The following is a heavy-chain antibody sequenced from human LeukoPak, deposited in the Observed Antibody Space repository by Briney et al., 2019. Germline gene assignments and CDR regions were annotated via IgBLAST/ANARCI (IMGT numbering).Heavy chain of an antibody. Sequence: ASVKVSCKASGYTFTSYDINWVRQATGQGLEWMGWMNPNSGNTGYAQKFQGRVTITRNTSISTAYMELSSLRSEDTAVYYRARGAYCSSTSCLIYYYYYMDVWGKGTTVTVSS. CDR1: GYTFTSYD. CDR3: ARGAYCSSTSCLIYYYYYMDV. J-gene: IGHJ6*03. V-gene: IGHV1-8*03. D-gene: IGHD2-2*01. CDR2: MNPNSGNT.